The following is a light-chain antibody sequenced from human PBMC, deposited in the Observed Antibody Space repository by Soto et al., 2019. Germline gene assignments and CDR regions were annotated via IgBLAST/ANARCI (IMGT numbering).Light chain of an antibody. CDR1: QSVSST. CDR3: QQYGSSPKT. Sequence: EIVMTQSPATLSVSPGERATLVCRASQSVSSTLAWYQQKPGQAPRLLIYGASTRATGIPARFSGSGSGTEFTLTISSLQSEDFAVYYCQQYGSSPKTFGQGTKVDIK. V-gene: IGKV3-15*01. J-gene: IGKJ1*01. CDR2: GAS.